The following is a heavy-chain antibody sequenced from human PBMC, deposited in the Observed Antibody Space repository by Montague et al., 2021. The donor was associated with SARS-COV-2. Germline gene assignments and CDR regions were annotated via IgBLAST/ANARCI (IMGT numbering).Heavy chain of an antibody. V-gene: IGHV4-34*01. Sequence: SETLSLTCAVYGGSFSGYYLNWIRQPPGKGLEWIGEINHSGSTNYNPSLKSRVTIAVDTSKNQFSLKLTSVTAADTAVFYCARSTVTNSPFGFSNKLRSRYNGMDVWGQGTPVTVSS. D-gene: IGHD4-17*01. CDR3: ARSTVTNSPFGFSNKLRSRYNGMDV. J-gene: IGHJ6*02. CDR1: GGSFSGYY. CDR2: INHSGST.